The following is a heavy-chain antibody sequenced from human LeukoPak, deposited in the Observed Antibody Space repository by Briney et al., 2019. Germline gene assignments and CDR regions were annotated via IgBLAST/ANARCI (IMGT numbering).Heavy chain of an antibody. CDR1: GFTFDDYA. J-gene: IGHJ4*02. D-gene: IGHD6-13*01. CDR3: ARNEIAAAGGSFDY. CDR2: ISWNSGSI. V-gene: IGHV3-9*01. Sequence: GGSLRLSCAASGFTFDDYAMHWVRQAPGKGLEWVSGISWNSGSIGYADSVKGRFTISRDNAKNSLYLQMNSLRAEDTALYYCARNEIAAAGGSFDYWGQGTLVTVSS.